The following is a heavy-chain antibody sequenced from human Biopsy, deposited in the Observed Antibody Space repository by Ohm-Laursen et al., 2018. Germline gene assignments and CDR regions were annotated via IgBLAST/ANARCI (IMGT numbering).Heavy chain of an antibody. V-gene: IGHV4-39*07. CDR2: IFYSGII. CDR1: GGSVSSNTNY. CDR3: ARVPLPGIGAAYQGRFLYGMDV. J-gene: IGHJ6*02. D-gene: IGHD6-13*01. Sequence: SETLSLTCTVSGGSVSSNTNYWAWIRQPPGKGLEWIGSIFYSGIIYYSPSLKSRVTISVDTAKKQFSLSLRSVTAADTAVYYCARVPLPGIGAAYQGRFLYGMDVWGQGTTVSVSS.